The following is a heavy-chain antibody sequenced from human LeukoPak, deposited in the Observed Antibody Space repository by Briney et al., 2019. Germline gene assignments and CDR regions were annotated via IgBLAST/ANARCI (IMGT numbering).Heavy chain of an antibody. V-gene: IGHV1-69*04. CDR2: FIPILDIT. CDR3: AITPVDNGSWYNWFDP. J-gene: IGHJ5*02. CDR1: GGTFSSYG. Sequence: ASVSVSCKASGGTFSSYGISWVRQVPGQGLEWMGRFIPILDITDYAQKFQGRVTITADKSTSTAYMELSSLRSEDTAVYYCAITPVDNGSWYNWFDPWGQGTLVTVSS. D-gene: IGHD6-13*01.